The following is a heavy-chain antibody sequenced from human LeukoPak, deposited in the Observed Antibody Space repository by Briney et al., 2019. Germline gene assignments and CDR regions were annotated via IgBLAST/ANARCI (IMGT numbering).Heavy chain of an antibody. CDR2: IRSKAYGGTT. CDR3: TRVYSTVTTTRIDY. J-gene: IGHJ4*02. D-gene: IGHD4-17*01. V-gene: IGHV3-49*03. CDR1: GFTFGDYA. Sequence: GGSLRLSCTASGFTFGDYAMSWFRQAPGKGLEWVGFIRSKAYGGTTEYAASVKGRFTISRDDSKIIAYLQMNSLKTEDTAVYYCTRVYSTVTTTRIDYWGQGTLVTVPS.